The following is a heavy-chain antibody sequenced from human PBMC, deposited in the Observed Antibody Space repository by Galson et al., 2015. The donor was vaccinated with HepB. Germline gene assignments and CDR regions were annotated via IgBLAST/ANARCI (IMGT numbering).Heavy chain of an antibody. CDR3: ARGYSSGWYGSFDY. CDR2: IIPILGIA. Sequence: SVKVSCKASGGTFSSYAISWVRQAPGQGLEWMGRIIPILGIASYAQKFQGRVTITADKSTSTAYMELSSLRSEDTAVYYCARGYSSGWYGSFDYWGQGTLVTVSS. CDR1: GGTFSSYA. D-gene: IGHD6-19*01. J-gene: IGHJ4*02. V-gene: IGHV1-69*04.